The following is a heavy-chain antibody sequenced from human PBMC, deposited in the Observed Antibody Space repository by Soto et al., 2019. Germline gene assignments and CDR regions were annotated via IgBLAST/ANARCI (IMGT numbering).Heavy chain of an antibody. CDR1: GGSISSYY. J-gene: IGHJ4*02. D-gene: IGHD4-17*01. V-gene: IGHV4-59*12. CDR2: IYYSGST. CDR3: ARDRGLRGVTTDYFDY. Sequence: SETLSLTCTVSGGSISSYYWSWIRQPPGKGLEWIGYIYYSGSTNYNPSLKSRVTISVDTSKNQFSLKLSSVTAADTAVYYCARDRGLRGVTTDYFDYWGQGTMVTVSS.